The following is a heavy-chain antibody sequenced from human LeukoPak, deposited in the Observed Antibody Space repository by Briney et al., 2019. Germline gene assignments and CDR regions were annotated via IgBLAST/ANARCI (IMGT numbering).Heavy chain of an antibody. Sequence: GESLKISCKGSGYSFTSYGIGGLRPMPGRGLEWMGIIYPGDYDTRYGPSFQGQVTITADKSNSTAYLQWRSLKASDTAMYYCARGYYFDYWGQGTLVTVSS. CDR3: ARGYYFDY. J-gene: IGHJ4*02. D-gene: IGHD3-16*01. V-gene: IGHV5-51*01. CDR2: IYPGDYDT. CDR1: GYSFTSYG.